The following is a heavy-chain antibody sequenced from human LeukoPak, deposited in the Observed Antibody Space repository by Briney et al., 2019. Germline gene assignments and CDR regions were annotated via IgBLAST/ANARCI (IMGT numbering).Heavy chain of an antibody. Sequence: GGSLRLSCAASGFAFSSYEMNWVRQAPGKGLEWISYISRSGSTIYYADSVKGRFTVSRDNAKNSLYLQMSSLRAEDTAVYYCARDPAWGAIDYWGQGTLVTVSS. J-gene: IGHJ4*02. CDR2: ISRSGSTI. CDR1: GFAFSSYE. CDR3: ARDPAWGAIDY. D-gene: IGHD7-27*01. V-gene: IGHV3-48*03.